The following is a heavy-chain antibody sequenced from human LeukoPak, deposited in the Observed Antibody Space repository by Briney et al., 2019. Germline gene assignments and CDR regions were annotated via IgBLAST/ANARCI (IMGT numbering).Heavy chain of an antibody. V-gene: IGHV3-21*01. CDR3: ARDGADDYGDYGDAFDI. CDR2: ISSSSSYI. CDR1: GFTFSSYS. J-gene: IGHJ3*02. Sequence: PGRSLRLSCAASGFTFSSYSMSWVRQAPGKGLEWVSSISSSSSYIYYADSVKGRFTISRDNAKNSLYLQMNSLRAEDTAVYYCARDGADDYGDYGDAFDIWGQGTMVTVSS. D-gene: IGHD4-17*01.